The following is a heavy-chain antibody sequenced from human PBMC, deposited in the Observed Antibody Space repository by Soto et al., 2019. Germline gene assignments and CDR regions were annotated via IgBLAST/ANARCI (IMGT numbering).Heavy chain of an antibody. V-gene: IGHV4-30-2*01. CDR2: LYHSGGT. CDR3: AASITMVRGGYYGMDV. J-gene: IGHJ6*02. Sequence: SETLSLTCGVSGGSISNGDYSWNWIRQPPGKGLEWIGYLYHSGGTLYNPSLKSRVTISGDTSKNQFSLKLRSVTAADTAVYYCAASITMVRGGYYGMDVWGQGTTVTVSS. CDR1: GGSISNGDYS. D-gene: IGHD3-10*01.